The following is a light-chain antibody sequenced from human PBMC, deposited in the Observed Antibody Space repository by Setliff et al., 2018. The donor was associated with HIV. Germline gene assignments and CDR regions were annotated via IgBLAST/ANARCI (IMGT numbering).Light chain of an antibody. CDR3: SSNTSSSPLYV. CDR2: DNT. Sequence: QSVLTQPPSVSGAPGQRVTISCTGSSSNIGAGFDVHWYQHLPGTAPKLLIYDNTNRPSGVPDRFSGSKSGTSASLAITGLQAEDEADYFCSSNTSSSPLYVFATGTKVTVL. V-gene: IGLV1-40*01. CDR1: SSNIGAGFD. J-gene: IGLJ1*01.